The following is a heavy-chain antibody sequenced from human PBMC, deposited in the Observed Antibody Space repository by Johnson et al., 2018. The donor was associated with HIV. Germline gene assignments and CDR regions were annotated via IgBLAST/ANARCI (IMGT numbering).Heavy chain of an antibody. CDR1: RFTFDDYA. J-gene: IGHJ3*02. CDR2: ISWNSDTI. CDR3: AKDVGNYWPNAFDI. Sequence: VQLVESGGGLVQPGRSLRLSCAASRFTFDDYAMHLVRQPPGKGLEWVSGISWNSDTIAYADSVKGRFTISRDNSKNTLYLQMNSLRAEDTAVYYCAKDVGNYWPNAFDIWGQGTTVTVSS. D-gene: IGHD3-22*01. V-gene: IGHV3-9*01.